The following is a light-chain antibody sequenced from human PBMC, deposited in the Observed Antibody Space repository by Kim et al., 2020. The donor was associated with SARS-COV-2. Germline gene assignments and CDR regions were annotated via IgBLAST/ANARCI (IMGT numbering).Light chain of an antibody. CDR2: GTN. CDR1: SLRSYY. V-gene: IGLV3-19*01. Sequence: SSELTQDPAVSVALGQTVRITCQGDSLRSYYATWYQQKPGAAPIVVIYGTNNRPSGIPDRFSGSSAGNTASLTITGTQAGDEADYYCNSRDSNDNVVFGGGTQLTVL. J-gene: IGLJ2*01. CDR3: NSRDSNDNVV.